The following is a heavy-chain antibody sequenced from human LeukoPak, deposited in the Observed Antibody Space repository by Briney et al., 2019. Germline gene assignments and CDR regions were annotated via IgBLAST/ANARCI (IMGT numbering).Heavy chain of an antibody. V-gene: IGHV3-7*05. D-gene: IGHD1-26*01. CDR3: AAFRREWEPY. J-gene: IGHJ4*02. Sequence: PGGSLRLSCAASGFSFSYHWMNWVRQAPGKGLERVANINQDGSVKYYVDSVKGRFTISRDNAKNSLYLQMNSLRAEDTAVYYCAAFRREWEPYWGQGTLVTVSS. CDR2: INQDGSVK. CDR1: GFSFSYHW.